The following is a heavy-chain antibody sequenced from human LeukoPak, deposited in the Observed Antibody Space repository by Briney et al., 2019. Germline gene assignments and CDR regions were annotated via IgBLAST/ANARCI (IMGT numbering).Heavy chain of an antibody. D-gene: IGHD3-22*01. CDR2: ISSGSTTT. V-gene: IGHV3-48*03. Sequence: GGSLRLSCAASGSTFNTDAMTWVRQAPGNRLEWISYISSGSTTTYYADSVRGRFTVSRDNTKKSLYLQTNSLRAEDTAIYYCVRDLYYDSVSWGQGTLVTVSS. J-gene: IGHJ4*02. CDR1: GSTFNTDA. CDR3: VRDLYYDSVS.